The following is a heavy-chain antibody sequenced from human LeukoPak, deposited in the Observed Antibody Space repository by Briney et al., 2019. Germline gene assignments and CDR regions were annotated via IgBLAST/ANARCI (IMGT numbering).Heavy chain of an antibody. CDR2: INHSGST. D-gene: IGHD5-18*01. CDR3: ARGGGYSYGLLHY. CDR1: GGSFSGYY. J-gene: IGHJ4*02. V-gene: IGHV4-34*01. Sequence: SETLSLTCAVYGGSFSGYYWSWIRQPPGKGLEWIGEINHSGSTNYNPSLKSRVTISVDTSKNQFSLKLSSVTAADTAVYYCARGGGYSYGLLHYWGQGTLVTVSS.